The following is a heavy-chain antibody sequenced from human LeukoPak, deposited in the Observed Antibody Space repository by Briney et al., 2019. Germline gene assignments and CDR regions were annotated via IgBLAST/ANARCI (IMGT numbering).Heavy chain of an antibody. Sequence: PGGSLRLSCTASGFTIGDYAMSWFRQAPGKGLEWVGFIRSKAYGGTTEYAASVKGRFTISRDDSKSIAYLQMNSLKTEDTAVYYCTRSTFRVGWNDAWSPDYWGQGTLVTVSS. CDR3: TRSTFRVGWNDAWSPDY. CDR2: IRSKAYGGTT. V-gene: IGHV3-49*03. J-gene: IGHJ4*02. D-gene: IGHD1-1*01. CDR1: GFTIGDYA.